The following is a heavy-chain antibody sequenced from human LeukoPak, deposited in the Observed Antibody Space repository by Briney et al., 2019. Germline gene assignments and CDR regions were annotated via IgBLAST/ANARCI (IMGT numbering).Heavy chain of an antibody. CDR3: ARHTGSLYDFWSGYIDY. J-gene: IGHJ4*02. D-gene: IGHD3-3*01. V-gene: IGHV1-18*01. CDR2: ISVYNGNT. Sequence: GASVKVSCKASGYTFTSYGISWVRQAPGQGLEWMGWISVYNGNTKYVQKFQGRVTMTTDTSTRTAYMELRSLRSDDTAVYYCARHTGSLYDFWSGYIDYRGQGTLVTVSS. CDR1: GYTFTSYG.